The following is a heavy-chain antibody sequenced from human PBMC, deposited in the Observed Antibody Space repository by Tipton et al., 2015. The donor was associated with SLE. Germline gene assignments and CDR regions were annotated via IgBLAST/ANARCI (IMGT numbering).Heavy chain of an antibody. CDR3: ARESGDL. V-gene: IGHV4-59*12. Sequence: TLSLTCTVSGGSIGNYYWNWIRQPPGKGLEWLGYIHYSGSTNNNPSLKSRVTISLDTSKNQFSLKLSSVTAADTAIYYCARESGDLWGQGTLVTVSS. CDR1: GGSIGNYY. J-gene: IGHJ5*02. CDR2: IHYSGST. D-gene: IGHD1-26*01.